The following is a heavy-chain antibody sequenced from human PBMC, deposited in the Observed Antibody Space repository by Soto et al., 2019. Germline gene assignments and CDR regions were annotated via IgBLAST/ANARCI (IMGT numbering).Heavy chain of an antibody. V-gene: IGHV6-1*01. J-gene: IGHJ6*01. Sequence: SQTLSLTCAISGDSVSSNSAAWNWIRQSPSRDLEWLGRTYYRSKWYNDYAVSVKSRITINPDTSKNQFSLQLNSVTPEDTAVYYCARAEDSSTQYYYDGMDVWGQGTTVTVSS. D-gene: IGHD6-6*01. CDR2: TYYRSKWYN. CDR3: ARAEDSSTQYYYDGMDV. CDR1: GDSVSSNSAA.